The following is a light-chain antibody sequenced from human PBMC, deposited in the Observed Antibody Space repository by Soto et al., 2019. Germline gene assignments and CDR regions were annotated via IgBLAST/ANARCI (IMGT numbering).Light chain of an antibody. J-gene: IGLJ1*01. V-gene: IGLV2-14*01. CDR2: EVN. CDR1: SSDIGAYDY. CDR3: FSFTNTSNHV. Sequence: QSALTQPASLSGSPGQSITISCTGTSSDIGAYDYVSWFQQHPGKAPKLMISEVNNRPSGVSNRFSGSKSGNTAYLTISGLQVEDEAEYFCFSFTNTSNHVLGTGTKLT.